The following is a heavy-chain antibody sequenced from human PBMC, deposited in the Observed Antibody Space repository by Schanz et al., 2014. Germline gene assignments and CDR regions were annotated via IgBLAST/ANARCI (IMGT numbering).Heavy chain of an antibody. D-gene: IGHD3-3*01. Sequence: VVESGGGLVKPGGSLRLSCAASGFTFSTYWMSWVRQAPGKGLEWVANIKQDESERSYVDSVKGRFTISRDNAKNSLYLQMNSLRAEDTAVYYCARDKGGYYPFDYWGQGTLVTVSS. CDR1: GFTFSTYW. J-gene: IGHJ4*02. CDR2: IKQDESER. CDR3: ARDKGGYYPFDY. V-gene: IGHV3-7*01.